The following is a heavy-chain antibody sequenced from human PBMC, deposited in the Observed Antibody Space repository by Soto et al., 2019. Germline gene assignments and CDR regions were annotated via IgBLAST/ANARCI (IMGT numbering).Heavy chain of an antibody. CDR2: MNPNSGNT. CDR1: GYTFTSHD. D-gene: IGHD4-17*01. Sequence: ASVKVSCKASGYTFTSHDINWVRQATGQGLEWMGWMNPNSGNTGYAQKFQGRVTMTRNTSISTAYMKLSSLRSEDTAVYYCARWDYGVYARFDYWGQGTLVTVSS. CDR3: ARWDYGVYARFDY. V-gene: IGHV1-8*01. J-gene: IGHJ4*02.